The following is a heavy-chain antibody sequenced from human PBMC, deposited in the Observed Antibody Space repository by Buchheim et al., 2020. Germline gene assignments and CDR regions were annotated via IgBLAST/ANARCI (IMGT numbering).Heavy chain of an antibody. Sequence: QVQLVESGGGVVQPGRSLRLSCAASGFTFSSYGMHWVRQAPGKGLEWVAVISYDGSNKYYADSVKGRFTISRDNSKNKLYTQMNSLRAEDTAVYYCAKRPLYSSGVDYWGQGT. CDR2: ISYDGSNK. CDR1: GFTFSSYG. CDR3: AKRPLYSSGVDY. V-gene: IGHV3-30*18. J-gene: IGHJ4*02. D-gene: IGHD6-19*01.